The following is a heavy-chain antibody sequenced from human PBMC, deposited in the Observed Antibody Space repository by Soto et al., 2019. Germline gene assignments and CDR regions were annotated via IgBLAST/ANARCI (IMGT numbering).Heavy chain of an antibody. CDR3: AKDREQWLAQGYFDY. D-gene: IGHD6-19*01. V-gene: IGHV3-30*18. CDR2: VLYDGSVK. CDR1: GFTFSVYG. Sequence: QVQLVESGGGVVQTGRSLRLTCAASGFTFSVYGMHWVRQAPGKGLAWVAIVLYDGSVKYYADSVKGRFTISRDNSKNTVYLQMDSLRPEDTAVYYCAKDREQWLAQGYFDYWGQGTLVTVSS. J-gene: IGHJ4*02.